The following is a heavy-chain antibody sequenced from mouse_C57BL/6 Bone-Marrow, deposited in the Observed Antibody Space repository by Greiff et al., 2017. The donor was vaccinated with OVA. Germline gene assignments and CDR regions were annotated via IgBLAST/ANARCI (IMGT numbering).Heavy chain of an antibody. CDR2: IYPGDGDT. CDR3: ARHEDGYYASYFDY. V-gene: IGHV1-82*01. J-gene: IGHJ2*01. Sequence: QVQLQQSGPELVKPGASVKISCKASGYAFSSSWMNWVKQRPGQGLEWIGRIYPGDGDTNYNGKFKGKATLTADKSSSTAYMQLSSLASEYSAVYFGARHEDGYYASYFDYWGQGTTLTVSA. D-gene: IGHD2-3*01. CDR1: GYAFSSSW.